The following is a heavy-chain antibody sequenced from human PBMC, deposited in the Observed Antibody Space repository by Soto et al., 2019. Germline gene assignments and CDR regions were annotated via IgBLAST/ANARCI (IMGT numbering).Heavy chain of an antibody. J-gene: IGHJ4*02. Sequence: QVQLVQSGAEVKKPGASVKVSCKASGDTFTDYYIHWVRQAPGQGLEWMGTVNPSGGHTTYAQHFLGRMTXTXXXSXXTRYRELTSLTSEDTAVYYCARGGHVVVVTAALDYWGQGTLVTVSS. CDR1: GDTFTDYY. D-gene: IGHD2-21*02. V-gene: IGHV1-46*01. CDR3: ARGGHVVVVTAALDY. CDR2: VNPSGGHT.